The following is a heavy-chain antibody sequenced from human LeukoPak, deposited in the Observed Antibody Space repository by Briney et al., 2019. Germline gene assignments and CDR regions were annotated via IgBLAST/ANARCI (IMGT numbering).Heavy chain of an antibody. CDR2: IYPGDSDI. Sequence: GESLRISCKGSGYSFTSYWIAWVRQMPGKGLEWMGIIYPGDSDIKYSPSFQGQVTISADKSISTAYLQWSSLKASDTAMYYCGRRGDYIDYWGQGTLVTVSS. J-gene: IGHJ4*02. V-gene: IGHV5-51*01. CDR1: GYSFTSYW. CDR3: GRRGDYIDY.